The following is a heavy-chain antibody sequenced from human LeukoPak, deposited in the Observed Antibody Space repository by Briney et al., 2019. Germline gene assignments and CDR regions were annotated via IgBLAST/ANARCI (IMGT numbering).Heavy chain of an antibody. CDR2: IRSFNGDT. Sequence: ASVKVSSKASGYTFTNYDISWVRQAPGHGLEWMGWIRSFNGDTNYAQKFQGRVTITADTSTSTAYMELRSLRSDDTAVYYCARGWELLSWGQGTLVTVSS. D-gene: IGHD3-10*01. CDR1: GYTFTNYD. J-gene: IGHJ5*02. V-gene: IGHV1-18*01. CDR3: ARGWELLS.